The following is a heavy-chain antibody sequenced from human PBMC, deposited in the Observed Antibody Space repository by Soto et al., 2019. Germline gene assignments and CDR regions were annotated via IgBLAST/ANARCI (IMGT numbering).Heavy chain of an antibody. CDR3: ARDSGMILGSYGVDV. Sequence: GGSLRLSCAASGFTVTSNYLAWVRQAPGKGLEWVSVIYRSGATYYPDSVRGRFTASRDYSDNTLYLQMDSLRVEDTAVYYCARDSGMILGSYGVDVWGPGTTVTVSS. J-gene: IGHJ6*02. CDR2: IYRSGAT. CDR1: GFTVTSNY. V-gene: IGHV3-53*01. D-gene: IGHD2-15*01.